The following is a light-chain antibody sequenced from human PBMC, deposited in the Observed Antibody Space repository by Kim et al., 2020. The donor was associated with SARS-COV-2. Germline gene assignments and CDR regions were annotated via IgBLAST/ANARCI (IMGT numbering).Light chain of an antibody. Sequence: GSVGDRVTITCRASESIGRLLAWYQQKPGKAPKFLLYDASTLESGVPSRFSGSCSGTEFSLTISSLQPDDSATYYCQHYDSYPLSFGGGTKVDIK. CDR2: DAS. V-gene: IGKV1-5*01. J-gene: IGKJ4*01. CDR3: QHYDSYPLS. CDR1: ESIGRL.